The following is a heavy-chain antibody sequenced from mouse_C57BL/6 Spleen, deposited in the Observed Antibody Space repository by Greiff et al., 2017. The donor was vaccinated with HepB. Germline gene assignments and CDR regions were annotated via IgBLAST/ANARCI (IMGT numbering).Heavy chain of an antibody. CDR2: SSNKANDYTT. CDR1: GFTFSDFY. Sequence: EVNVVESGGGLVQSGRSLRLSCATSGFTFSDFYMEWVRQAPGKGLEWIAASSNKANDYTTEYSASVKGRFIVSRDTSQSILYLQMNALRAEDTAIYYCARDAVRGAMDYWGQGTSVTVSS. J-gene: IGHJ4*01. CDR3: ARDAVRGAMDY. V-gene: IGHV7-1*01.